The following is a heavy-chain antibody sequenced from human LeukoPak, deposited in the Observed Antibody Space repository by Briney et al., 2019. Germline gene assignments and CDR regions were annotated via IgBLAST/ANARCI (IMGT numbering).Heavy chain of an antibody. CDR2: ISGSGGST. V-gene: IGHV3-23*01. CDR1: GFTFSSYA. D-gene: IGHD1-26*01. CDR3: ARDVVGATIPQDY. J-gene: IGHJ4*02. Sequence: GGSLRLSCAASGFTFSSYAMSWVRQAPGKGLEWVSAISGSGGSTYYADSVKGRFTISRDNSKNTLYLQVNSLRAEDTAVYYCARDVVGATIPQDYWGQGTLVTVSS.